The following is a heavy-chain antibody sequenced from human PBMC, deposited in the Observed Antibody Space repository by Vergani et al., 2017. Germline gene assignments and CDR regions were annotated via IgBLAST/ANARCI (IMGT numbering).Heavy chain of an antibody. CDR3: AKDQGGSSGWYAPGDAFDI. Sequence: EVQLLESGGGLVQPGGSLRLSCAASGFTFSSYAMNWVRQVPGKGLEWVSSISGSGGSTYYADSVKGRFTISRDNSKNTLYLQMNSLRAEDTAVYYCAKDQGGSSGWYAPGDAFDIWGQGTMVTVSS. CDR1: GFTFSSYA. V-gene: IGHV3-23*01. J-gene: IGHJ3*02. CDR2: ISGSGGST. D-gene: IGHD6-19*01.